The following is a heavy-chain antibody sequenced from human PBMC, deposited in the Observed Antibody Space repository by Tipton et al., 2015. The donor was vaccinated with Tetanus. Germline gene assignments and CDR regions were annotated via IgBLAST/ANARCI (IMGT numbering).Heavy chain of an antibody. D-gene: IGHD1-1*01. V-gene: IGHV4-59*12. Sequence: TLSLTCSVSGGSISSYFWSWIRHSPGQGLEGIGLIYYRGSTSYNPSLKSRVTISVDTSKNQFSLQLSSMTAADTAVVFCARSFFDGRGYKIDNWGQGTLVTVSS. CDR1: GGSISSYF. CDR2: IYYRGST. CDR3: ARSFFDGRGYKIDN. J-gene: IGHJ4*02.